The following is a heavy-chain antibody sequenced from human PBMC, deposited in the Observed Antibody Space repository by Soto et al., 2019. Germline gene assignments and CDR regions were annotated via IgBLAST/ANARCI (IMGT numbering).Heavy chain of an antibody. Sequence: QVQLQESGPGLVKPSETLSLTCSVSGGSVSSGSYYWSCIRQPPGQGLEWIGYIDYSGSTNYNPSLTSRETPSVGTAKNQFSLKLSSVTAADTAVYYGALYSRKFEVRGWFVPWGQGPMVAVSS. CDR3: ALYSRKFEVRGWFVP. CDR1: GGSVSSGSYY. CDR2: IDYSGST. D-gene: IGHD6-13*01. V-gene: IGHV4-61*01. J-gene: IGHJ5*02.